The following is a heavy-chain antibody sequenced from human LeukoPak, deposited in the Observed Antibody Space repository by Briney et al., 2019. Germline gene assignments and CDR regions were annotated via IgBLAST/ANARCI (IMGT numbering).Heavy chain of an antibody. CDR1: GGSISSYY. V-gene: IGHV4-59*08. Sequence: SETLSLTCTVSGGSISSYYWSWIRQPPGKGLEWIGYIYYSGSTNYNPFLKSRVTISVDTSKNQFSLKLSSVTAADTAVYYCARRRDYYDSSGYYLDWFDPWGQGTLVTVSS. CDR3: ARRRDYYDSSGYYLDWFDP. D-gene: IGHD3-22*01. CDR2: IYYSGST. J-gene: IGHJ5*02.